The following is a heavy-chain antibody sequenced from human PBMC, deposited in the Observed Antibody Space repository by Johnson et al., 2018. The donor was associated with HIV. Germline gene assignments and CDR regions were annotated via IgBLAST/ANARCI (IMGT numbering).Heavy chain of an antibody. Sequence: VQLVESGGGVVQPGGSLRLSCAASGFTFSSYAMHWVRQAPGKGLEWLSYISTSGSTLYYADSVKGRLTISRDNDKNSLYLQINSLRADDTAIYYCASDREIVGAQTAFDIWGQGTMVTVSS. CDR3: ASDREIVGAQTAFDI. D-gene: IGHD1-26*01. J-gene: IGHJ3*02. CDR2: ISTSGSTL. CDR1: GFTFSSYA. V-gene: IGHV3-48*03.